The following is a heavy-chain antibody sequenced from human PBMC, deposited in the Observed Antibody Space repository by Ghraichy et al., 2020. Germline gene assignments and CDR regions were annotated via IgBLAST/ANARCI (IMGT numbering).Heavy chain of an antibody. D-gene: IGHD6-19*01. J-gene: IGHJ4*02. Sequence: GESLNISCAASGFTFSDSALHWVRQASGKGLEWVGRIRSKANSHATAYAASVTGRFTISRDDSKNTAYLEMSSLKTEDTAVYYCTKSVAARPVSGTSYYFDYWDQGTLVTVAS. CDR3: TKSVAARPVSGTSYYFDY. CDR1: GFTFSDSA. V-gene: IGHV3-73*01. CDR2: IRSKANSHAT.